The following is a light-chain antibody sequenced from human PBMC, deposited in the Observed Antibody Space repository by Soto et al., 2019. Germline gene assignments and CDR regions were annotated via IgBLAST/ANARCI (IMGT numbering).Light chain of an antibody. CDR3: QQYNNWPRWT. V-gene: IGKV3-15*01. CDR2: GAS. J-gene: IGKJ1*01. CDR1: QSVSNN. Sequence: EIVMTQSPATLSVSPGERVTLSCRASQSVSNNLVWYQQKPGQAPRLLMYGASTRATGIPARFSGSGSGTEFTLTISSLQSEDFAVYYCQQYNNWPRWTFGQGTKVDIK.